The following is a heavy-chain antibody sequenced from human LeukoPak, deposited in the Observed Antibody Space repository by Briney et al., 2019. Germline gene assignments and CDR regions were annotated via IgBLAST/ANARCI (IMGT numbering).Heavy chain of an antibody. CDR2: INSDGSRT. Sequence: GGSLRLSCAASGFPFSSYWMHWVRQAPGKGLVWVSRINSDGSRTSYADSVKGRFTISRDNAKNTLYLQMNSLRAEDTAVYYCARDRRYYDSSGYYFIDAFDIWGQGTMVTVSS. D-gene: IGHD3-22*01. V-gene: IGHV3-74*01. J-gene: IGHJ3*02. CDR3: ARDRRYYDSSGYYFIDAFDI. CDR1: GFPFSSYW.